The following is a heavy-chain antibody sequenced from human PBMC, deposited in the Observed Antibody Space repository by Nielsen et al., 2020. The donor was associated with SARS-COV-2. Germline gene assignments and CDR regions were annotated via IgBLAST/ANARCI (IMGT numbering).Heavy chain of an antibody. CDR3: ASAGSGSYYSSPLHYYYYGMDV. CDR2: MNPNSGNT. V-gene: IGHV1-8*01. D-gene: IGHD3-10*01. Sequence: ASVKVSCKASGYTFTSYDINWVRQATGQGLEWMGWMNPNSGNTGYAQKFQGRVTMTRNTSISTAYMELSSLRSEDTAVYYCASAGSGSYYSSPLHYYYYGMDVWGQGTTVTVSS. CDR1: GYTFTSYD. J-gene: IGHJ6*02.